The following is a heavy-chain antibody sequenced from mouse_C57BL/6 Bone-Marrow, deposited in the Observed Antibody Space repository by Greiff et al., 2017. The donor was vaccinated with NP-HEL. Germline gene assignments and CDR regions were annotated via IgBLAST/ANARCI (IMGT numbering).Heavy chain of an antibody. D-gene: IGHD1-1*01. CDR3: ARIYYYGRGDY. Sequence: EVMLVESGGDLVKPGGSLKLSCAASGFTFSSYGMSWVRQTPDKRLEWVATISSGGSYTYYPDSVKGRFTISRDNAKNTLYLQMSSLKSEDTAMYYCARIYYYGRGDYWGQGTTLTVSS. V-gene: IGHV5-6*02. CDR1: GFTFSSYG. CDR2: ISSGGSYT. J-gene: IGHJ2*01.